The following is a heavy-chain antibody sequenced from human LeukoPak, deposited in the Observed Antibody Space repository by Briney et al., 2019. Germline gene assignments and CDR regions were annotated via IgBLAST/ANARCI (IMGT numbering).Heavy chain of an antibody. V-gene: IGHV1-2*06. CDR1: GYTFSCYF. D-gene: IGHD3-3*01. Sequence: GASVKVSFKTSGYTFSCYFIHWIRQAPGQGLEWMGRINPNTGGTNYAQKFQGRVTMTSDSSIRSAYMDLSRLSLDDSAVYYCALGGSSDLEWLVDYFDHWGQGSLVRVSS. CDR3: ALGGSSDLEWLVDYFDH. CDR2: INPNTGGT. J-gene: IGHJ4*02.